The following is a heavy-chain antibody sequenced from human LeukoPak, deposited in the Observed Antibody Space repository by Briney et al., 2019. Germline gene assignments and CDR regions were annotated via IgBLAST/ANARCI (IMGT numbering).Heavy chain of an antibody. Sequence: GASVKVSCKASGYTFATYGFCWVRQAPGHGLEWMGWISANTGKTDYARKFQGRGTMTTDTSKSTAYMELRSLRPDDTAVYYCAKVAGDRMDYWGQGTLLTVSS. J-gene: IGHJ4*02. CDR1: GYTFATYG. V-gene: IGHV1-18*01. D-gene: IGHD6-13*01. CDR3: AKVAGDRMDY. CDR2: ISANTGKT.